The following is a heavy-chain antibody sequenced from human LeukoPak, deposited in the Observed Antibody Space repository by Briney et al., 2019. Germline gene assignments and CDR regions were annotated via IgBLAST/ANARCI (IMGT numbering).Heavy chain of an antibody. CDR2: IDSSGGYM. J-gene: IGHJ4*02. Sequence: SGGSLRLSCAASGFTFSGYWMDWARQAPGKGLEWVSSIDSSGGYMFYADSVKGRFIISRDNAKDSLYLQMNSLRVEDTAVYYCLRGDRRDYWGQGTLVTVSS. CDR1: GFTFSGYW. CDR3: LRGDRRDY. V-gene: IGHV3-21*06.